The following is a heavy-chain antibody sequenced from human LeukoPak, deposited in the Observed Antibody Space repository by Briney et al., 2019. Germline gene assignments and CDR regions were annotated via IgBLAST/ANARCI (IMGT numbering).Heavy chain of an antibody. CDR1: GGSISSYY. D-gene: IGHD3-22*01. Sequence: SETLSLTCTVSGGSISSYYWSWIRQPPGKGLEWVGYIYYSGSTNYNPSLESRVTISVDTSKNQFSLRLSSVTAADTAVYYCARQGAYDSSGYSTLPFDYWGQGTLVTVSS. CDR3: ARQGAYDSSGYSTLPFDY. V-gene: IGHV4-59*08. CDR2: IYYSGST. J-gene: IGHJ4*02.